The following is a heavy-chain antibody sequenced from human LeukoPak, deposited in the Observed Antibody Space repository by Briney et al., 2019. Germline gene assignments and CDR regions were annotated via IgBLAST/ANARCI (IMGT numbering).Heavy chain of an antibody. D-gene: IGHD5-18*01. CDR2: ISHDGNNK. V-gene: IGHV3-30-3*01. J-gene: IGHJ4*02. CDR1: GIRFKGYS. Sequence: GGSLRLSCVASGIRFKGYSMNWVRQAPGKGLAWVAAISHDGNNKYYADSVKGRFTISRDNSEKTLYLQMNSLGVEDTAVYYCARIGFGYSYGQGFDYWGQGTLVSVSS. CDR3: ARIGFGYSYGQGFDY.